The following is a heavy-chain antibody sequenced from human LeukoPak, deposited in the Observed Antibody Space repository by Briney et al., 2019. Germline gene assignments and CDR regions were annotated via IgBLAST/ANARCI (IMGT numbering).Heavy chain of an antibody. V-gene: IGHV4-59*01. CDR2: IYYSGST. D-gene: IGHD5-18*01. J-gene: IGHJ5*02. Sequence: SETLSLTCTVSGGSISSYYWSWIRQPPGKGLEWIGYIYYSGSTNYNPSLKSRVTISVDTSKNQFSLKLSSVTAADTAVYYCARVKASGYSYGPSFDPWGQGTLVTVSS. CDR1: GGSISSYY. CDR3: ARVKASGYSYGPSFDP.